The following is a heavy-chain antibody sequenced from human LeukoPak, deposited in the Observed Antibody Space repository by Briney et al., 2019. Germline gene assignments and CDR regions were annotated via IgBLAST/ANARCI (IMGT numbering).Heavy chain of an antibody. CDR2: INPSGGST. Sequence: ASVKVSCEASGYTFTSYYMHWVRQAPGQGLEWMGIINPSGGSTSYAQKFQGRVTMTRDTSTSTVYMELSSLRSEDTAVYYCARAVVVVPAAKWFDPWGQGTLVTVSS. V-gene: IGHV1-46*01. CDR3: ARAVVVVPAAKWFDP. D-gene: IGHD2-2*01. J-gene: IGHJ5*02. CDR1: GYTFTSYY.